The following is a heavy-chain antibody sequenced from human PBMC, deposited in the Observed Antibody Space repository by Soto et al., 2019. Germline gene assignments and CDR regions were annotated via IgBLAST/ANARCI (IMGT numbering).Heavy chain of an antibody. D-gene: IGHD4-17*01. CDR1: GGSISSGGYS. V-gene: IGHV4-30-2*01. Sequence: PSETLSLTCAVSGGSISSGGYSWSWIRQPPGKGLEWIGYIYNSENTYYNPSLKSRVTISVDRSKNQFSLKLSSVTAADTAVYYCARTAVTTSGAFDIWGQGTMVTVSS. CDR3: ARTAVTTSGAFDI. J-gene: IGHJ3*02. CDR2: IYNSENT.